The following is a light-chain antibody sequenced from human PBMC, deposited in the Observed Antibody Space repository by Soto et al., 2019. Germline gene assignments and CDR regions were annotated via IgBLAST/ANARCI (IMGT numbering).Light chain of an antibody. CDR3: QQYGSSPFT. Sequence: EIVLTQSPGTLSLSPGERATLSCRASQSVSSSYLAWYQLKPGQAPRLLIYGASSRATGIPDRFSGSGSGTDFTLTTSRLEPKDFAVYYCQQYGSSPFTFGPGTKVDIK. CDR1: QSVSSSY. V-gene: IGKV3-20*01. CDR2: GAS. J-gene: IGKJ3*01.